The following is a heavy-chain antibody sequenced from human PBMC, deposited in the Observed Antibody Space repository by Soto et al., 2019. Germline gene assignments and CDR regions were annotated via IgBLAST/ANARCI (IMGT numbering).Heavy chain of an antibody. Sequence: RQMPGKGLEWMGIIYPGDSDTRYSPSFQGQVTISADKSISTAYLQWSSLKASDTAMYYCARVVLRYFDGLYYWGQGTLVTVSS. D-gene: IGHD3-9*01. J-gene: IGHJ4*02. CDR3: ARVVLRYFDGLYY. V-gene: IGHV5-51*01. CDR2: IYPGDSDT.